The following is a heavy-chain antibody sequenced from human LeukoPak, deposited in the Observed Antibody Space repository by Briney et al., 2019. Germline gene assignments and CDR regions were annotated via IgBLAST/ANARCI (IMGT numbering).Heavy chain of an antibody. D-gene: IGHD6-13*01. J-gene: IGHJ5*02. CDR2: INHSGST. CDR3: ARGHRRAAAGIQDWFDP. V-gene: IGHV4-34*01. CDR1: GGSFSGYY. Sequence: SETLSLTCAVYGGSFSGYYWSWIRQPPGKGLEWIGEINHSGSTNYNPSLKSRVTISVDTSKNQFSLKLSSVTAADTAVYYCARGHRRAAAGIQDWFDPWGQGTLVTVSS.